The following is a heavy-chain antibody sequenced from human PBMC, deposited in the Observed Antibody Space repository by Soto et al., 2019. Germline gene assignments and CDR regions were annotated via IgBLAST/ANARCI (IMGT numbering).Heavy chain of an antibody. CDR3: ARDXIXXXGNPEYFQH. CDR2: IYSGGST. J-gene: IGHJ1*01. D-gene: IGHD3-10*01. V-gene: IGHV3-66*01. CDR1: GFTVSSNY. Sequence: EVQLVESGGGLVQPGGSLRLSCAASGFTVSSNYMSWVRXXXXXXXXXVSVIYSGGSTYYADSVKGRFTISRDNSKNTXXXXXXXLXXXXXXXYXCARDXIXXXGNPEYFQHWGQGTLVTVSS.